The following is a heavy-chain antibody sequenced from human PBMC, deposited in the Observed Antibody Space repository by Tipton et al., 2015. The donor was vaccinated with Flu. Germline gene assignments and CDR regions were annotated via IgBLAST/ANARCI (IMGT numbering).Heavy chain of an antibody. V-gene: IGHV4-59*12. CDR2: VHQTGTT. J-gene: IGHJ5*02. D-gene: IGHD2/OR15-2a*01. Sequence: TLSLTCTVSGGSIGSFYWNWIRQPPGKGLEWIGNVHQTGTTYYNPSLRSRVTIAVDRPKNQFSLRLTSVTAADTAVYFCARERLGEYNSAGYPESWGQGTLVTVSP. CDR3: ARERLGEYNSAGYPES. CDR1: GGSIGSFY.